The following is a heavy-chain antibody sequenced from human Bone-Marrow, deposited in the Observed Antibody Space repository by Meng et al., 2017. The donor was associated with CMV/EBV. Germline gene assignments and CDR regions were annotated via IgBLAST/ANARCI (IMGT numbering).Heavy chain of an antibody. CDR3: ARWRYCGGDCLDAFDI. J-gene: IGHJ3*02. D-gene: IGHD2-21*01. V-gene: IGHV1-8*01. CDR2: MNPNSGNT. Sequence: ASVKVSCKASGYTFTSYDINWVRQATGQGLEWVGWMNPNSGNTGYAQKFQGRVTMTRNTSISTAYMELSSLRSEDTAVYYCARWRYCGGDCLDAFDIWGQGTMVTVSS. CDR1: GYTFTSYD.